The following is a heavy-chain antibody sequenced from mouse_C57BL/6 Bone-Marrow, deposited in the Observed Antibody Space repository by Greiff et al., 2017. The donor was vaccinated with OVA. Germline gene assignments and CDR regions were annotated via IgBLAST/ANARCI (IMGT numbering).Heavy chain of an antibody. V-gene: IGHV1-69*01. Sequence: QVQLQQPGAELVMPGASVKLSCKASGYTFTSYWMHWVKQRPGQGLGWIGEIDPSDSYTNYNQKFKGKSTLTVDKSSSTAYMQLSSLTSEDSAVYYCAIYDGYYLDYWGQGTTLTVSS. J-gene: IGHJ2*01. D-gene: IGHD2-3*01. CDR2: IDPSDSYT. CDR3: AIYDGYYLDY. CDR1: GYTFTSYW.